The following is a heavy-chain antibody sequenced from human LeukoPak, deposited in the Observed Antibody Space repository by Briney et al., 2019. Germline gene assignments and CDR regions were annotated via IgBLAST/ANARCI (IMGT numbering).Heavy chain of an antibody. CDR1: GFTFSNYA. CDR3: ARREPTVTTPYQDYFDY. D-gene: IGHD4-17*01. CDR2: ITNSGTGT. Sequence: AGGSLRLSCVASGFTFSNYAMCWVRQAPGRGLEWLSAITNSGTGTYYADSVRGRFTISRDNSKNTLYLQIHSLRAEDTALYYCARREPTVTTPYQDYFDYWGQGTLVTVSS. V-gene: IGHV3-23*01. J-gene: IGHJ4*02.